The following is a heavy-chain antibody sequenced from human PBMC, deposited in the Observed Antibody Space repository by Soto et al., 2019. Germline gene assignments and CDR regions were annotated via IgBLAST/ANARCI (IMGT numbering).Heavy chain of an antibody. Sequence: EVQLVESEGGLVQRGGSLRLSCAASGFTFNYYWMHWVRQAPGQGPVWVSHIHSDGSSTTYADSVKGRFTISRDNAKNALYLQMNCLRAEDTAVYYCARGDKGGFDLWGQGTTVTVSS. J-gene: IGHJ3*01. V-gene: IGHV3-74*01. CDR1: GFTFNYYW. CDR3: ARGDKGGFDL. CDR2: IHSDGSST. D-gene: IGHD2-21*02.